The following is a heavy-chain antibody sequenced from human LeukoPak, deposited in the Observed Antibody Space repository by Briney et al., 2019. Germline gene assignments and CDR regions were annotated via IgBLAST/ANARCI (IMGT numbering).Heavy chain of an antibody. D-gene: IGHD1-26*01. CDR2: ISTSSSYI. V-gene: IGHV3-21*04. CDR1: GFTFSRHS. CDR3: AKQTGIVGATNWFDP. Sequence: GGSLRLSCAASGFTFSRHSMNWVRQAPGKGLEWVSSISTSSSYIYYADSVKGRFTISRDNAKNSLYLQMNSLRAEDTAVYYCAKQTGIVGATNWFDPWGQGTLVTVSS. J-gene: IGHJ5*02.